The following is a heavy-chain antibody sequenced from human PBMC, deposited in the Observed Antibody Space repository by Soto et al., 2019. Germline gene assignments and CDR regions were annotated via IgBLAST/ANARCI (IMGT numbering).Heavy chain of an antibody. CDR3: ARVYQLGCFYARQGDWFDP. J-gene: IGHJ5*02. V-gene: IGHV1-18*01. D-gene: IGHD2-2*01. CDR2: ISAYNGNT. CDR1: CFTFTSYG. Sequence: GASVKVSCKASCFTFTSYGISLVRQAPGQRLEWMGWISAYNGNTNYAQELQGRVTMTTDTSTSTAFMELRSLRSDDTAVYYCARVYQLGCFYARQGDWFDPWGQGTLVTLSS.